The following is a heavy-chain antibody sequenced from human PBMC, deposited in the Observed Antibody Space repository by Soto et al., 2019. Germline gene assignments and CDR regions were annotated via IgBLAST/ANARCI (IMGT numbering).Heavy chain of an antibody. CDR2: LDAEDGET. CDR1: GYSLSDLS. Sequence: VKVSCKVSGYSLSDLSIHWVRQAPGKGLEWMGGLDAEDGETIYAQKLQGRGTMTEDKSTDTAYMELSSLTSEDTAMYYCATLPRTIERTPAAIWSFDSWGQGTLVTVSS. CDR3: ATLPRTIERTPAAIWSFDS. J-gene: IGHJ4*02. V-gene: IGHV1-24*01. D-gene: IGHD2-2*01.